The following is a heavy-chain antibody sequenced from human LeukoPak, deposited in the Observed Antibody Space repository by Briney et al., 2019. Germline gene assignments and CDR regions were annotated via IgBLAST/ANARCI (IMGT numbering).Heavy chain of an antibody. D-gene: IGHD3-10*01. V-gene: IGHV4-59*01. CDR2: IYYSGST. CDR3: ARIYGSGSYLFSWFDP. Sequence: PSESLSLTCTVSGRSISSYYWSWIRQPPRKGLEWGGYIYYSGSTNYNPSLKSRVTISVDTSKNQFSLKLSSVTAADTAVYYCARIYGSGSYLFSWFDPWGQGTLVTVSS. CDR1: GRSISSYY. J-gene: IGHJ5*02.